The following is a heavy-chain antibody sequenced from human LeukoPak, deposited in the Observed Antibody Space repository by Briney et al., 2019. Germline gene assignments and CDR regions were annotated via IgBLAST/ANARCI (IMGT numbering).Heavy chain of an antibody. J-gene: IGHJ4*02. CDR1: GGTFSSVA. V-gene: IGHV1-69*04. CDR2: IIPIGGIA. Sequence: SVKVSCKASGGTFSSVAISWVRQAPGQGLEWMGRIIPIGGIADYAQKFQGRVTITADESTTTAYMELNSLRSDDTAVYYCARGFGRSWFEDRWGQGTLVTVSS. D-gene: IGHD3-10*01. CDR3: ARGFGRSWFEDR.